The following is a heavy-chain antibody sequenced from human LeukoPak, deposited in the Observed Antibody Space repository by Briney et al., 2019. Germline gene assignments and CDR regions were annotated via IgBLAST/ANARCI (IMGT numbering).Heavy chain of an antibody. D-gene: IGHD2-8*02. Sequence: KASETLSLTGTVSGGSISSSYWTWIRQPPGKGLEWVGYVYYSGSSTYNPSLKSRVTISVHTSKTQFSLKLSSVIAADTAVYYCAKGGLPGGFDIWGQGTLVTVSS. J-gene: IGHJ3*02. CDR1: GGSISSSY. V-gene: IGHV4-59*08. CDR3: AKGGLPGGFDI. CDR2: VYYSGSS.